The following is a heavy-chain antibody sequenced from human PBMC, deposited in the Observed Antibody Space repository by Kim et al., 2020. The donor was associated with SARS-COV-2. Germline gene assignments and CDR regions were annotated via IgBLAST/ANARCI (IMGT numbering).Heavy chain of an antibody. Sequence: GGSLRLSCAASGFTFSSYSMNWVRQAPGKGLEWVSYISSSSSTIYYADSVKGRFTISRDNAKNSLYLQMNSLRAEDTAVYYCARRGYSGYDSYYYYGMDVWGQGTTVTVSS. V-gene: IGHV3-48*04. CDR1: GFTFSSYS. D-gene: IGHD5-12*01. CDR3: ARRGYSGYDSYYYYGMDV. J-gene: IGHJ6*02. CDR2: ISSSSSTI.